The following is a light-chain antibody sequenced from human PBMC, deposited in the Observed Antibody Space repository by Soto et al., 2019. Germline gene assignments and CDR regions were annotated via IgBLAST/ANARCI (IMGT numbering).Light chain of an antibody. CDR2: EVS. CDR1: SSDVGGYNY. Sequence: QSALTQPASVSGSPGQSITISCTGNSSDVGGYNYVSWYQQHPGKTPKLMIYEVSNRPSGVSNRFSGSKSGNTASLTISGLQAEDEADYDCSSYTSSSTHGFGGGTKLTVL. V-gene: IGLV2-14*01. J-gene: IGLJ2*01. CDR3: SSYTSSSTHG.